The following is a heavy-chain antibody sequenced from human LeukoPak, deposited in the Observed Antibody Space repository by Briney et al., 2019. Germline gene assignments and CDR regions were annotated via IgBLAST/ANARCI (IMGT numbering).Heavy chain of an antibody. J-gene: IGHJ4*02. CDR2: IYHSGST. V-gene: IGHV4-4*02. Sequence: ASETLSLTCAVSGGSISSSNWWSWVRQPPGKGLEWIGEIYHSGSTNYNASLKSRVTLSVDTSKNQFSLRLSSVTAADTAVYYCARRTFGVVIAYWGQGTLVTVSS. D-gene: IGHD3-16*02. CDR1: GGSISSSNW. CDR3: ARRTFGVVIAY.